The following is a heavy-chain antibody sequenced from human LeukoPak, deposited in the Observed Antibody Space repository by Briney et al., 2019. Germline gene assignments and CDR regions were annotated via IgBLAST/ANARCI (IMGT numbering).Heavy chain of an antibody. D-gene: IGHD5-24*01. CDR1: GFTFSSYE. CDR3: ARVSMDGYNYYFDY. CDR2: ISSSGSTI. Sequence: QPGGSLRLSCAASGFTFSSYEMNWVRQAPGKGLEWVSYISSSGSTIYYADSVKGRFTISRDNAKNSLYLQMNSLRAEDTAVYYCARVSMDGYNYYFDYWGQGTLVTVSS. V-gene: IGHV3-48*03. J-gene: IGHJ4*02.